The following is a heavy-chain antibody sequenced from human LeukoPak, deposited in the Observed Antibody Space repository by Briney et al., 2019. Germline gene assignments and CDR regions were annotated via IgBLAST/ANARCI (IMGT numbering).Heavy chain of an antibody. V-gene: IGHV3-53*01. J-gene: IGHJ6*02. Sequence: GGSLRLSCAASGFTVSSNYMSWVRQAPGKGLEWVSVIYSGGSTYYADSVKGRFTISRDNSKNTLYLQMNSLRAEDTAVYYCARGRSSIFGVVITPYYYYGMDVWGPGTTVTVSS. CDR1: GFTVSSNY. D-gene: IGHD3-3*01. CDR3: ARGRSSIFGVVITPYYYYGMDV. CDR2: IYSGGST.